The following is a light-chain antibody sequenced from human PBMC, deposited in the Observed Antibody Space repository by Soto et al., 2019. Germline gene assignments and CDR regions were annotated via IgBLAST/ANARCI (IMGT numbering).Light chain of an antibody. Sequence: DIVMTQSPDSLALSLGERATINCKSSQSILYSSNNKNYLAWYQQKAGQPPKLLIYWASTRESGVPVRFTGSGSGTDYTLIISSLQAEDVAVYYCQQYFSVPYTFGQGTKLEIK. CDR3: QQYFSVPYT. J-gene: IGKJ2*01. V-gene: IGKV4-1*01. CDR1: QSILYSSNNKNY. CDR2: WAS.